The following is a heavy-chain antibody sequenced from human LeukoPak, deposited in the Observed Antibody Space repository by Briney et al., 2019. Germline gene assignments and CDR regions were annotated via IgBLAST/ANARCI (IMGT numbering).Heavy chain of an antibody. J-gene: IGHJ3*01. CDR2: ISGSGAYT. CDR3: TKDTIFDL. Sequence: TGGSLRLSCAASGLTFSNYAMSCVRQAPGKGLEWVSVISGSGAYTYYTDSVKGRFTISRDNSKNTVYLQMNSLRAEDTAVYFCTKDTIFDLWGQGTMVTVSS. V-gene: IGHV3-23*01. CDR1: GLTFSNYA. D-gene: IGHD3-3*01.